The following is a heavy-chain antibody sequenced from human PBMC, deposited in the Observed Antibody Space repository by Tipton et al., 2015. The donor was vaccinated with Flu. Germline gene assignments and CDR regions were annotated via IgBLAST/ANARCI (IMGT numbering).Heavy chain of an antibody. CDR3: ANGVGYGWGAPLRGNY. CDR1: GFTFTNHG. CDR2: ISHDGSRQ. Sequence: QLVQSGGGVVQPGRSLRLSCSASGFTFTNHGMHWVRQAPGKGLEWVAVISHDGSRQYYADSVKGRLTISRDNTKNTLYLQMTSLRAEDTAVYYCANGVGYGWGAPLRGNYWGQGTLVTVSS. J-gene: IGHJ4*02. V-gene: IGHV3-30*18. D-gene: IGHD2-8*02.